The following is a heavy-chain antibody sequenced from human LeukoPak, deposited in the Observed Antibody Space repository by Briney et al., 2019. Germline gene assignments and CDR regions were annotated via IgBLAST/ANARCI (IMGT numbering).Heavy chain of an antibody. J-gene: IGHJ3*02. V-gene: IGHV3-48*03. D-gene: IGHD3-22*01. Sequence: GGSQRLSCAASGFTFSSYEMNWVRQAPGKGLEWVSYISSSGSTIYYADSVKGRFTISRDNAKNSLYLQMNSLRAEDTAVYYCARANYYDSSGYYPHDAFDIWGQGTMVTVSS. CDR3: ARANYYDSSGYYPHDAFDI. CDR1: GFTFSSYE. CDR2: ISSSGSTI.